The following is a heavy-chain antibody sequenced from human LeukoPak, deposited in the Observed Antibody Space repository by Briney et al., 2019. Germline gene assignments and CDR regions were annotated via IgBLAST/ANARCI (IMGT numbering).Heavy chain of an antibody. J-gene: IGHJ1*01. D-gene: IGHD3-10*01. V-gene: IGHV3-21*01. Sequence: PGGSLRLSCAASGFTFSSYSMNWVRQAPGKGLEWVSSISSSSSYIYYADSVKGRFTISRDNAKNSLYPQMNSLRAEDTAVYYCAPGGYGSGSYYFQHWGQGTLVTVSS. CDR3: APGGYGSGSYYFQH. CDR1: GFTFSSYS. CDR2: ISSSSSYI.